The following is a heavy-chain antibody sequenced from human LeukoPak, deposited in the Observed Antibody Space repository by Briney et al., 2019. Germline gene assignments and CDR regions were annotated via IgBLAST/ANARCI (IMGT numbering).Heavy chain of an antibody. Sequence: ASVKVSCKASGYTFTSYYMHWVRQAPGQGLEWMGIINPSGGSTSYAQKFQGRVTMTRDTSTSTVYMELSSLRSEDTAVYYCARGGGLGYCTNGVCSTFDYWGQGTLVTVSS. CDR3: ARGGGLGYCTNGVCSTFDY. CDR2: INPSGGST. J-gene: IGHJ4*02. V-gene: IGHV1-46*01. CDR1: GYTFTSYY. D-gene: IGHD2-8*01.